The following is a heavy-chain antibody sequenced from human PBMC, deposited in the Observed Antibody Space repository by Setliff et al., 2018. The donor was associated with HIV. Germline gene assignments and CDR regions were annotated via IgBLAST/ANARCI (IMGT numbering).Heavy chain of an antibody. CDR1: GGSIIINDYY. CDR2: IVYSGTT. CDR3: VRSGYSGHFDV. D-gene: IGHD5-12*01. Sequence: SETLSLTCTVSGGSIIINDYYWGWIRQSPGKGLEWIGSIVYSGTTYYNVSLESRVTISVDTSKNQLSLKLSSVTAADTAVYYCVRSGYSGHFDVWGQGTMVTVSS. V-gene: IGHV4-39*01. J-gene: IGHJ3*01.